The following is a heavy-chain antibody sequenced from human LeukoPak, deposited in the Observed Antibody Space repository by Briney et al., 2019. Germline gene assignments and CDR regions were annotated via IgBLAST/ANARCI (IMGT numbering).Heavy chain of an antibody. J-gene: IGHJ4*02. D-gene: IGHD3-22*01. V-gene: IGHV3-9*01. Sequence: PGRSLRSSCAASGCTFDAYAMHWVRQAPGKGLEWVSGISWNSNIIGYADSVKGRFTISRDSSKNTLYLQMNTLRAEVTPVYYCARTHDSSGSRLDFWGQGTLVTVSS. CDR3: ARTHDSSGSRLDF. CDR1: GCTFDAYA. CDR2: ISWNSNII.